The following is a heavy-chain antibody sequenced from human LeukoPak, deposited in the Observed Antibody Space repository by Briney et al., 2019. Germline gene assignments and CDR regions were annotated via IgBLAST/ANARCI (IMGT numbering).Heavy chain of an antibody. CDR1: GFTFSDNY. CDR3: ARGQFANS. V-gene: IGHV3-11*01. J-gene: IGHJ4*02. CDR2: ISNSGSTI. D-gene: IGHD3-10*01. Sequence: GGSLRLSCAASGFTFSDNYMSWIRQAPGKGLEWVSYISNSGSTIYYTDPVKGRFTVSRDNAQNSLYLQMNSLRVEDTAVYYCARGQFANSWGQGTLVTVSS.